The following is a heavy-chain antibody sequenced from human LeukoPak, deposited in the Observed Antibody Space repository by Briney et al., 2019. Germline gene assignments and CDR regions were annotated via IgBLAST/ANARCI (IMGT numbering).Heavy chain of an antibody. J-gene: IGHJ5*02. CDR1: AGSFSSFY. CDR2: VSKSEST. V-gene: IGHV4-59*12. CDR3: ASCGVTTVTNWFDP. D-gene: IGHD3-10*01. Sequence: SETLSLTCAVSAGSFSSFYWTWIRQPPGKRLEWIGYVSKSESTNYNPSLKSRVTISVDTSKNQFSLKLSSVTAADTAVYYCASCGVTTVTNWFDPWGQGTLVTVSS.